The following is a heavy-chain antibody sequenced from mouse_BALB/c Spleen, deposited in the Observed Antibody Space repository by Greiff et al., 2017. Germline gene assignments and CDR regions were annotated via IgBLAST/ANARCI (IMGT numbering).Heavy chain of an antibody. CDR2: INPSNGGT. Sequence: QVQLKQPGAELVKPGASVKLSCKASGYTFTSYYMYWVKQRPGQGLEWIGGINPSNGGTNFNEKFKSKATLTVDKSSSTAYMQLSSLTSEDSAVYYCTRGDYRYDGPFAYWGQGTLVTVSA. CDR1: GYTFTSYY. CDR3: TRGDYRYDGPFAY. J-gene: IGHJ3*01. D-gene: IGHD2-14*01. V-gene: IGHV1S81*02.